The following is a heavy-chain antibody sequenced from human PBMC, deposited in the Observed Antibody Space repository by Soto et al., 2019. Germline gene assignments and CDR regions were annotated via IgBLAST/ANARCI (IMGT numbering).Heavy chain of an antibody. CDR1: GYTFTSYY. CDR3: ARGRELYSGSYYDHDWFDP. J-gene: IGHJ5*02. CDR2: INPSGGST. D-gene: IGHD1-26*01. Sequence: ASVKVSCKASGYTFTSYYMHWVRQAPGQGLEWMGIINPSGGSTSYAQKFQGRVTMTRDTSTSTVYMELSSLRSEDTAVYYCARGRELYSGSYYDHDWFDPWGQGTLVTAPQ. V-gene: IGHV1-46*01.